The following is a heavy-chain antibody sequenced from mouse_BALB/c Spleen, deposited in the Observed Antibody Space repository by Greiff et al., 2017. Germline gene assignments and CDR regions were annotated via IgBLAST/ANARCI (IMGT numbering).Heavy chain of an antibody. V-gene: IGHV1-87*01. CDR2: IYPGDGDT. D-gene: IGHD2-1*01. CDR1: GYTFTSYW. J-gene: IGHJ4*01. Sequence: QVQLQQSGAELARPGASVKLSCKASGYTFTSYWMQWVKQRPGQGLEWIGAIYPGDGDTRYTQKFKGKATLTADKSSSTVYMQLSSLASEDSAVYYCARGRGNYGAMDYWGQGTSVTVSS. CDR3: ARGRGNYGAMDY.